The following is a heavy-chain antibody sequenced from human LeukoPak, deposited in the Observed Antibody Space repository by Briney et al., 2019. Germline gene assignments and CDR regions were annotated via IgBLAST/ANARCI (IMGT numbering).Heavy chain of an antibody. V-gene: IGHV3-23*01. CDR3: AKDPSWSGYFDY. CDR1: GFTFRSYA. D-gene: IGHD6-13*01. Sequence: QSGGSLRLSCAPSGFTFRSYALSWVRQAPGRGLAWVSAISGSGSSTYYADSVKGLFTISRDNSKNTQYLQMNSLRAEDTAVYYCAKDPSWSGYFDYWGQGTLVTVSS. CDR2: ISGSGSST. J-gene: IGHJ4*02.